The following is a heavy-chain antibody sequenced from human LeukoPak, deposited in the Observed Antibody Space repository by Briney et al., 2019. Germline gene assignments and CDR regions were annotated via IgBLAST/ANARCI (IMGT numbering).Heavy chain of an antibody. J-gene: IGHJ3*02. D-gene: IGHD3-22*01. CDR1: GGTFSSYA. Sequence: SVKVSCKASGGTFSSYAISWVRQAPGQGLEWMGGIIPIFGTANYAQKFQGRVTITADESTSTAYMELSSLRSEDTAVYYCAREGYYDSSGYPCDAFDIWGQGTMVTVSS. CDR3: AREGYYDSSGYPCDAFDI. V-gene: IGHV1-69*13. CDR2: IIPIFGTA.